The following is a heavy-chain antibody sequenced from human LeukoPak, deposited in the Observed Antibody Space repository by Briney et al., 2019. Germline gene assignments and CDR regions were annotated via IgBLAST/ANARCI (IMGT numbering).Heavy chain of an antibody. CDR3: AIRRYYYDSSGYYVFDY. CDR1: GFTFSSYA. CDR2: ISGSGGST. V-gene: IGHV3-23*01. J-gene: IGHJ4*02. D-gene: IGHD3-22*01. Sequence: GGSPRLSCAASGFTFSSYAMSWVRQAPGKGLEWVSAISGSGGSTYYADSVKGRFTISRDNSKNTLYLQMNSLRAEDTAVYYCAIRRYYYDSSGYYVFDYWGQGTLVTVSS.